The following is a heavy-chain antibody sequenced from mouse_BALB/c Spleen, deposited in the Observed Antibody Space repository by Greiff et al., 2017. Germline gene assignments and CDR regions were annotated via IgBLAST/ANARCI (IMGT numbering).Heavy chain of an antibody. V-gene: IGHV5-4*02. D-gene: IGHD4-1*01. Sequence: VQLKESGGGLVKPGGSLKLSCAASGFTFSDYYMYWVRQTPEKRLEWVATISDGGSYTYYPDSVKGRFTISRDNAKNNLYLQMSSLKSEDTAMYYCARVGGNWDNFDYWGQGTTLTVSS. CDR2: ISDGGSYT. J-gene: IGHJ2*01. CDR1: GFTFSDYY. CDR3: ARVGGNWDNFDY.